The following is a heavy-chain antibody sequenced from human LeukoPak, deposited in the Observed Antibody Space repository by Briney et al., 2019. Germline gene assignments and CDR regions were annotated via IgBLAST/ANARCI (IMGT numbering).Heavy chain of an antibody. Sequence: ASVKVSCKASGYTFTSYGISWVRQAPGQGLEWMGWISAYGGNTNYAQKLQGRVTMTTDTSTSTAYMELRSLRSDDTAVYYCARDVAEYYDSSGYFHWGQGTLVTVSS. CDR3: ARDVAEYYDSSGYFH. CDR2: ISAYGGNT. D-gene: IGHD3-22*01. V-gene: IGHV1-18*01. J-gene: IGHJ4*02. CDR1: GYTFTSYG.